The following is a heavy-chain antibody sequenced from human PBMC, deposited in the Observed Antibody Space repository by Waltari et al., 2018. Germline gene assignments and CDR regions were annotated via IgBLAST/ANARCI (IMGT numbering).Heavy chain of an antibody. J-gene: IGHJ4*02. D-gene: IGHD3-10*01. CDR1: GYTFTSYG. CDR3: ARDSLPYGSGNALDY. Sequence: QVQLVQSGAEVKKPGASVKVSCKASGYTFTSYGISWVRQAPGQGLEWMGGIIPIFGTANYAQKFQGRVTITADESTSTAYMELSSLRSEDTAVYYCARDSLPYGSGNALDYWGQGTLVTVSS. V-gene: IGHV1-69*13. CDR2: IIPIFGTA.